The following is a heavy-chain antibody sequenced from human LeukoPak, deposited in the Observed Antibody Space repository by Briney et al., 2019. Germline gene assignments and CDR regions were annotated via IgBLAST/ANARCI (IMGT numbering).Heavy chain of an antibody. Sequence: SETLSLTCAVYGGSFSGYYWSWIRQPPGKGLEWIGEINHSGSTNYNPSLKSRVTISVDMSKNQFSLKLSSVTAADTAVYYCARGNSSRGYSYGPSTYGMGVWGQGTTVTVSS. J-gene: IGHJ6*02. CDR1: GGSFSGYY. V-gene: IGHV4-34*01. D-gene: IGHD5-18*01. CDR2: INHSGST. CDR3: ARGNSSRGYSYGPSTYGMGV.